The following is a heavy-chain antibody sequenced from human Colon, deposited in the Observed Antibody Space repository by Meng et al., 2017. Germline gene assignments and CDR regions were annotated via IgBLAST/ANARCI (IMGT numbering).Heavy chain of an antibody. CDR2: ISGSGGRT. V-gene: IGHV3-23*04. CDR3: ARRRRDGYNSEIDS. CDR1: GFTFSSHA. D-gene: IGHD5-24*01. Sequence: MRLVEPGGGVVKPGGPLRLSFAASGFTFSSHAMNWVRQAPGRGLEWVSGISGSGGRTDYADSVKGRFTTSRDNSNNMLYLQMSSLRAEDTAIYYCARRRRDGYNSEIDSWGQGTLVTVSS. J-gene: IGHJ4*02.